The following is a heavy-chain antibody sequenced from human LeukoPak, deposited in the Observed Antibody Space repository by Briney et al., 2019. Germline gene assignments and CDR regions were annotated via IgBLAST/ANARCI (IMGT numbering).Heavy chain of an antibody. CDR3: ARRSPTVTTGYFDY. V-gene: IGHV4-31*03. D-gene: IGHD4-4*01. CDR2: IYYSGST. Sequence: SGSLSLTCTVSGGSISSGGYSWSWIRQHPGKGLEWIGYIYYSGSTYYNPSLKSRVTISVDTSKNQFSLKLSSVTAADTAVYYCARRSPTVTTGYFDYWGQGTLVTVSS. CDR1: GGSISSGGYS. J-gene: IGHJ4*02.